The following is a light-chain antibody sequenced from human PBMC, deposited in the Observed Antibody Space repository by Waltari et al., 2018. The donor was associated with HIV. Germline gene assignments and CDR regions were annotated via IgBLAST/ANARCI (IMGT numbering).Light chain of an antibody. CDR1: QSVLYSSNNKNY. CDR3: QQYYSSPLT. J-gene: IGKJ2*01. V-gene: IGKV4-1*01. CDR2: WAS. Sequence: DIVMTQSPDSLAVSLGERATIHCKSSQSVLYSSNNKNYLAWYQQKPVQPPKLLIYWASTRESGVPDRFSGSGSGTDFTLTISSLQAEDVAVYYCQQYYSSPLTFGQGTKLEIK.